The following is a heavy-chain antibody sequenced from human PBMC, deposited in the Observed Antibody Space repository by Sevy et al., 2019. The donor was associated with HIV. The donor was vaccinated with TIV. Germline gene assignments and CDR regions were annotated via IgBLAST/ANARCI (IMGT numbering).Heavy chain of an antibody. CDR3: ARAIGTQVAGLYYFDY. D-gene: IGHD6-19*01. Sequence: SETLSLTCAVSGYSISSDYYWGWIRQPPGKGLEWIGSVYHSESSHYNPSHKSRVTISVDTSKNQFSLKLSSVTAADTAVYYCARAIGTQVAGLYYFDYWGQGTLVTVSS. V-gene: IGHV4-38-2*01. CDR2: VYHSESS. CDR1: GYSISSDYY. J-gene: IGHJ4*02.